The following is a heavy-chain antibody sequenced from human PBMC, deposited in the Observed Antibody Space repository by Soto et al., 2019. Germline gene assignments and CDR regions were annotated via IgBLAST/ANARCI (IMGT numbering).Heavy chain of an antibody. J-gene: IGHJ4*02. Sequence: SETLSLTCTFSGGSISIGGYDWSWIRQPPGKGLEWIGYIYYSGSTYYNPSLKSRVTISVDTSNNQFSLKLSSVTAADTAVYYCARDSGYSYENYFEYWGQGTMVTVSS. D-gene: IGHD5-18*01. V-gene: IGHV4-30-4*01. CDR2: IYYSGST. CDR3: ARDSGYSYENYFEY. CDR1: GGSISIGGYD.